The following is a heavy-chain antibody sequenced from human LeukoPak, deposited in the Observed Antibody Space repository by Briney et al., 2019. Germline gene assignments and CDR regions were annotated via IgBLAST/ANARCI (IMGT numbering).Heavy chain of an antibody. CDR2: IRYDGSNK. CDR3: AKVGYISSCLDY. J-gene: IGHJ4*02. D-gene: IGHD6-13*01. CDR1: GFSFSSYG. Sequence: GGSLRLSYAASGFSFSSYGMHWVRQAPGKGLEWVAFIRYDGSNKYYADFVKGRFTISRDNSKNTLYLQMNSLRAEDTAVYVCAKVGYISSCLDYWGQGTLVTVSS. V-gene: IGHV3-30*02.